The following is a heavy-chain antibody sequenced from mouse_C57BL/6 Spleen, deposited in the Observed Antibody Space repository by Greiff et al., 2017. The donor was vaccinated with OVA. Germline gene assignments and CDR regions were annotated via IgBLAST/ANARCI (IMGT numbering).Heavy chain of an antibody. J-gene: IGHJ4*01. V-gene: IGHV1-76*01. Sequence: QVQLQQSGAELVRPGASVKLSCKASGYTFTDYYINWVKQRPGQGLEWIARIYPGSGNTYYNEKFKGKATLTADKSSSTAYMQLSSLTSEDAAVYFCARWGYDAMDYWGQGTSVTVSS. CDR1: GYTFTDYY. CDR2: IYPGSGNT. CDR3: ARWGYDAMDY.